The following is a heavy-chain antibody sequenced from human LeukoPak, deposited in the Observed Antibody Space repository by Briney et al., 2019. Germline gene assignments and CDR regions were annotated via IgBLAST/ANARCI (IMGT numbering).Heavy chain of an antibody. D-gene: IGHD5-18*01. Sequence: GGSLRLSCATSGFTFSHYAMSRVRQAPGKGLEWVSAISASGGSTYYADSVTGRFTISRDNSNNTLYLLMNSLRAEDTAVYYCVKGDSAMVPSDYWGQGTLVTVSS. J-gene: IGHJ4*02. CDR2: ISASGGST. CDR3: VKGDSAMVPSDY. CDR1: GFTFSHYA. V-gene: IGHV3-23*01.